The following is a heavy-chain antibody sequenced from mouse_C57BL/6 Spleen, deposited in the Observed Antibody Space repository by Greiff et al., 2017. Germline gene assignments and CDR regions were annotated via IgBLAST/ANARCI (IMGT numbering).Heavy chain of an antibody. V-gene: IGHV14-3*01. J-gene: IGHJ1*03. CDR1: GFNIKNTY. Sequence: EVQLQQSVAELVRPGASVKLSCTASGFNIKNTYMHWVKQRPEQGLEWIGRIDPANGNTKYAPKFQGKATITAYTSSNTAYLQLSSLTSEDTAIYYCARVGATTVVAHWYFDVWGTGTTVTVSS. D-gene: IGHD1-1*01. CDR3: ARVGATTVVAHWYFDV. CDR2: IDPANGNT.